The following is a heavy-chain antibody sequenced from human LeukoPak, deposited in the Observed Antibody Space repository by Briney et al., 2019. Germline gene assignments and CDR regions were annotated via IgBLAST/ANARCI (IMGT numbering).Heavy chain of an antibody. V-gene: IGHV4-59*01. D-gene: IGHD6-13*01. CDR3: ASWGIAAAGTWRFDP. CDR2: IYYSGST. CDR1: GGSISSYY. J-gene: IGHJ5*02. Sequence: PSETLSLTCTVSGGSISSYYWSWIRQPPGKGLEWIGYIYYSGSTNYNPSLKSRVTISVDTSKNQFSLKLSSVTAADTAVYYCASWGIAAAGTWRFDPWGQGTLVTVSS.